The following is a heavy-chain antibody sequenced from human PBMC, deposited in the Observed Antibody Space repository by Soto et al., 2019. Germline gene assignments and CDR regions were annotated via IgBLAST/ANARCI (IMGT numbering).Heavy chain of an antibody. J-gene: IGHJ5*02. D-gene: IGHD1-20*01. Sequence: QVQLVQSGAEVKKPGASVKVSCKASGYTFTSYDINWVRQAPGQGLEWMGWMNPNSGITGYAQKFQGRVTMTRNTSISTAYMELSSLRSEDTAVYYCAREYNWSQRFDPWGQGTLVTVSS. V-gene: IGHV1-8*01. CDR3: AREYNWSQRFDP. CDR2: MNPNSGIT. CDR1: GYTFTSYD.